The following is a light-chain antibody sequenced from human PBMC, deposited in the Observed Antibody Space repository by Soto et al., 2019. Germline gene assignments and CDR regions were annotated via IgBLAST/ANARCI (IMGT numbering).Light chain of an antibody. J-gene: IGKJ5*01. CDR2: DAS. CDR3: QQRSNWHIT. Sequence: EIVLTPSPAPLSLSPGERATLSCKASQSVSSYLAWYQQKPGQAPRLLIYDASNRATGIPARFSGSWSGTDCTLTISSLEPEDVSVYYCQQRSNWHITLGQGTRLEIK. CDR1: QSVSSY. V-gene: IGKV3-11*01.